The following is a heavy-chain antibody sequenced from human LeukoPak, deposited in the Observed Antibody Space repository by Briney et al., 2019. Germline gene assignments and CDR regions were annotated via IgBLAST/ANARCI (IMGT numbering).Heavy chain of an antibody. CDR2: INPKNGGR. CDR1: GYTFTGYY. D-gene: IGHD1-26*01. Sequence: ASVKVSCKASGYTFTGYYMHWVRQAPGQGLEWMGWINPKNGGRSYAQKFQARVTMTTDTSTNTAYMELSSLRSDDTAVYYCASWDAPGFDYWGQGTLVTVSS. V-gene: IGHV1-2*02. CDR3: ASWDAPGFDY. J-gene: IGHJ4*02.